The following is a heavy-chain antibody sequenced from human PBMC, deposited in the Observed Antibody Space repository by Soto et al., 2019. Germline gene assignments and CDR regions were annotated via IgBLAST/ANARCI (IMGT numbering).Heavy chain of an antibody. CDR3: ARGQTYYDILTGYSPPDY. CDR2: IYYSGST. Sequence: SETLSLTCTVSGGSISSGDYYWSWIRQPPGKGLEWIGYIYYSGSTYYNPSLKSRVTISVDTSKNQFSLKLSSVTAADTAVYYCARGQTYYDILTGYSPPDYWGQGTLVTVSS. CDR1: GGSISSGDYY. D-gene: IGHD3-9*01. V-gene: IGHV4-30-4*01. J-gene: IGHJ4*02.